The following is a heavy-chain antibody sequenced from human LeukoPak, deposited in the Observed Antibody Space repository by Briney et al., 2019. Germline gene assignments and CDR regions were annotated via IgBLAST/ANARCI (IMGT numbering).Heavy chain of an antibody. V-gene: IGHV1-46*01. Sequence: ASVKVSCRASGYTFTSYYMHWVRQAPGQGLEWMGIINPSGGSTSYAQKFQGRVTMTRDTSTSTVYMELSSLRSKDTAVYYCARERYCSGGSCYYFDYWGQGTLVTVSS. CDR2: INPSGGST. J-gene: IGHJ4*02. CDR3: ARERYCSGGSCYYFDY. D-gene: IGHD2-15*01. CDR1: GYTFTSYY.